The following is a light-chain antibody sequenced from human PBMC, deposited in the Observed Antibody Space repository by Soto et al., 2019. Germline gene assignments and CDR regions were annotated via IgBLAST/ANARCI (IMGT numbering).Light chain of an antibody. J-gene: IGLJ1*01. Sequence: QLVLTQPASVSGSPGQSITISCTGTRSDVGSYSLVSWYQHHPGKAPKVIIYDGSERPSGVSNRFSGSKSGNTASLTISGLQAEDEADYYCCSYAGSSTYVFGTGTKVTVL. CDR2: DGS. V-gene: IGLV2-23*01. CDR1: RSDVGSYSL. CDR3: CSYAGSSTYV.